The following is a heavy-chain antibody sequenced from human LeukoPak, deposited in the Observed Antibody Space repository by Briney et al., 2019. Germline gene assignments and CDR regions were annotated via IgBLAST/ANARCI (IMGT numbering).Heavy chain of an antibody. CDR1: GFSFSASS. CDR2: ISENGRST. J-gene: IGHJ5*02. V-gene: IGHV3-23*01. D-gene: IGHD1-1*01. CDR3: AKDIRPSGSHGWFDP. Sequence: GGSLRLSCAASGFSFSASSMSWVRQTLGKGLEWVSSISENGRSTYYADSVEGRFTISRDNSKSTVYLQMNSLRPEDTAVYSCAKDIRPSGSHGWFDPWGQGTLVTVSS.